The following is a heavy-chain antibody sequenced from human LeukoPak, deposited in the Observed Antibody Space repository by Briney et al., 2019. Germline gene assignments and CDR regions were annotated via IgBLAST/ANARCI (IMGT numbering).Heavy chain of an antibody. CDR2: ISAYNGNT. Sequence: ASVKVSCKASGYTFTNYDFSWVRQAPGQGLEWMGWISAYNGNTNYAQKLQGRVTMTTDTSTSTAYMELRSLRSDDTAVYYCARVLVGYSYGYDIDYWGQGTLVTVSS. CDR1: GYTFTNYD. V-gene: IGHV1-18*01. D-gene: IGHD5-18*01. J-gene: IGHJ4*02. CDR3: ARVLVGYSYGYDIDY.